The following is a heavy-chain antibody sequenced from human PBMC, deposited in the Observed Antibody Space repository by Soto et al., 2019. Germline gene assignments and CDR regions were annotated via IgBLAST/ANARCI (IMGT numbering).Heavy chain of an antibody. CDR2: IYSGGST. Sequence: PGGSLRLSCAASGFTVSSNYMSWVRQAPGKGLEWVSVIYSGGSTYYADSVKGRFTISRDNSKNTLYLQMNSLRAEDTAVYYCASANLDVLRFLEWFPGSYYYYGMDVWGQGTTVTVSS. J-gene: IGHJ6*02. CDR3: ASANLDVLRFLEWFPGSYYYYGMDV. D-gene: IGHD3-3*01. V-gene: IGHV3-53*01. CDR1: GFTVSSNY.